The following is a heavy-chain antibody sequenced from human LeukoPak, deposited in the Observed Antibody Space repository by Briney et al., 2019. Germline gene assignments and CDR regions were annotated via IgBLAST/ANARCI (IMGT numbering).Heavy chain of an antibody. D-gene: IGHD2-15*01. CDR2: IKQDGSQK. V-gene: IGHV3-7*01. CDR1: GFTLRSVW. CDR3: ARDGYGAPVPGVVNY. Sequence: WGSLRLSCAASGFTLRSVWRSWVRQAPGKGLEWVANIKQDGSQKYYVDSVRGRFTISRDNAKNSLYLQMNSLRVEDTAVYYCARDGYGAPVPGVVNYWGQGTLVTVSS. J-gene: IGHJ4*02.